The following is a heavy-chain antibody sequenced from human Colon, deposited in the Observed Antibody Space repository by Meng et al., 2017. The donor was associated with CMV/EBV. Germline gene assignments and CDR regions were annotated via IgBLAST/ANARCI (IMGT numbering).Heavy chain of an antibody. V-gene: IGHV1-2*02. CDR2: INPNSGGT. D-gene: IGHD3-22*01. Sequence: QVQLVQAGAEVQKPGAAVKVSCKASGYTFTGYYMHWVRQAPGQGLEWMGWINPNSGGTNYAQKFQGRVTMTRDTSISTAYMELSRLRSDDTAVYYCATVSSGYYLYFQHWGQGTLVTASS. CDR1: GYTFTGYY. J-gene: IGHJ1*01. CDR3: ATVSSGYYLYFQH.